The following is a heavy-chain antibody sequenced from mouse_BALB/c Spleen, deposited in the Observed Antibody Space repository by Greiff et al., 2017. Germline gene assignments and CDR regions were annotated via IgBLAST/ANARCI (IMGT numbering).Heavy chain of an antibody. CDR1: GFTFSDYY. CDR2: ISDGGSYT. V-gene: IGHV5-4*02. J-gene: IGHJ2*01. Sequence: EVKLVESGGGLVKPGGSLKLSCAASGFTFSDYYMYWVRQTPEKRLEWVATISDGGSYTYYPDSVKGRFTISRDNAKNNLYLQMSSLKSEDTAMYYCARDDGLYYFDYWGQGTTLTVSS. CDR3: ARDDGLYYFDY. D-gene: IGHD6-1*01.